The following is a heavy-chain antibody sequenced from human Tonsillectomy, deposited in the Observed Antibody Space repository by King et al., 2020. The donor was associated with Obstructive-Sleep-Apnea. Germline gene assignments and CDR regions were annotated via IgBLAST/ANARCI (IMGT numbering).Heavy chain of an antibody. J-gene: IGHJ5*02. CDR2: IYHSGST. D-gene: IGHD4-11*01. Sequence: QLQESGPGLVKPSETLSLTCTVSGYSISSGYYWGWIRQPPGKGLEWIGSIYHSGSTYYNPSLKSRVTISVDTSKNQFSLKLSSVTAADTAVYYCARDRRVYSNYPNHQTPTNWFDPWGQGTLVTVSS. CDR3: ARDRRVYSNYPNHQTPTNWFDP. CDR1: GYSISSGYY. V-gene: IGHV4-38-2*02.